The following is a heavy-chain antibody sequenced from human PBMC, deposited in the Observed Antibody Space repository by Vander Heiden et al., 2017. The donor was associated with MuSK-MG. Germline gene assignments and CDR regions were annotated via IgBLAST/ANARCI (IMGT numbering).Heavy chain of an antibody. CDR1: GGSLSGHF. J-gene: IGHJ5*02. CDR3: ARWTGSSYFEDWFDP. CDR2: INHSGST. V-gene: IGHV4-34*01. D-gene: IGHD6-19*01. Sequence: QVQLQQWGAGQLTPSETLSLTCAVYGGSLSGHFWTWIRQPPGKGLEWIGEINHSGSTNYNPSLKSRVVMSIDTSENQFSLSLTSVTAADTAVYYCARWTGSSYFEDWFDPWGQGTLVTGSS.